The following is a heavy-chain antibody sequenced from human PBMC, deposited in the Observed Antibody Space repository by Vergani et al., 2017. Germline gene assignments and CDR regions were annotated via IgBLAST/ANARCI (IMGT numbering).Heavy chain of an antibody. Sequence: EVQLLESGGDLVQPGGSLRLSCAASGFTFSSYSMSWVRQAPGKGLEWVAFIGSSGPYINYADSVKGRFIISRDNTNNSLFLQLRSLRAVDAAVYYCARDCTSGGCPDNYGMDVWGQGATVTVSS. D-gene: IGHD2-8*01. V-gene: IGHV3-21*06. CDR2: IGSSGPYI. CDR1: GFTFSSYS. J-gene: IGHJ6*02. CDR3: ARDCTSGGCPDNYGMDV.